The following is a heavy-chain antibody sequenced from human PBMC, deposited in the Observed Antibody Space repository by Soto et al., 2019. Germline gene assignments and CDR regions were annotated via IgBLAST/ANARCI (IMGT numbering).Heavy chain of an antibody. D-gene: IGHD3-3*01. CDR1: GFTFSDYY. V-gene: IGHV3-11*04. Sequence: PGGSLRLSCASSGFTFSDYYMSLIRQAPGKGLEWVSYISSSGSTIYYADSVKGRFTTSRDNSKNTLYLQMNSLRAEDTAVYYCARETYYDFWSGPYYGMDVWGQGTTVTVSS. J-gene: IGHJ6*02. CDR3: ARETYYDFWSGPYYGMDV. CDR2: ISSSGSTI.